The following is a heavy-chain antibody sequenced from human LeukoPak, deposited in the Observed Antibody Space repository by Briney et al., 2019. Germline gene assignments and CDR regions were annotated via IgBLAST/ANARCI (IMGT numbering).Heavy chain of an antibody. CDR3: ARGVLAPFDY. CDR1: GGSFSGYY. Sequence: SETLSLTCAVYGGSFSGYYWSWIRQPPGKGLEWIGEINHSGGTNYNPSLKSRVTISVDTSKNQFSLKLSSVTAADTAVYYCARGVLAPFDYWGQGTLVTVSS. CDR2: INHSGGT. V-gene: IGHV4-34*01. J-gene: IGHJ4*02.